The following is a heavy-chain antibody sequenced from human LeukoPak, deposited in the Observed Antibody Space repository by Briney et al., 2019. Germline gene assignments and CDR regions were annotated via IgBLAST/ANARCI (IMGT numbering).Heavy chain of an antibody. Sequence: LTGGSLRLSCAAASFTFSSYAMSWVRQAPGKGLVWVSDISGSGATTHYADSVKGRFTISRDNSKNTLYLQMNSLRAEYTAVYYCAKFYSTSYVWGKGATVTVSS. CDR3: AKFYSTSYV. CDR2: ISGSGATT. V-gene: IGHV3-23*01. CDR1: SFTFSSYA. J-gene: IGHJ6*04. D-gene: IGHD6-6*01.